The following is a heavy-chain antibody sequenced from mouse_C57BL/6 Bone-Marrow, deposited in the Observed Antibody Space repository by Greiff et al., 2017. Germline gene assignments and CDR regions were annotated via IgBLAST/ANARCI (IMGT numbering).Heavy chain of an antibody. CDR2: IYPRSGNT. CDR3: ARGDGYCAIFDY. V-gene: IGHV1-81*01. Sequence: QVQLQQSGAELARPGASVKLSCKASGYTFTSYGISWVKQRPGQGLEWIGEIYPRSGNTYYNEKFKGKATLTADKSSSTAYMERRSLTSEDSAVYFCARGDGYCAIFDYWGQGTTLTVSS. J-gene: IGHJ2*01. CDR1: GYTFTSYG. D-gene: IGHD2-3*01.